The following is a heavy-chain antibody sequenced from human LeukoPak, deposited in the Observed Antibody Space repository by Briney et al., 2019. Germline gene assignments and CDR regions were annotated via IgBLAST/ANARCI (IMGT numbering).Heavy chain of an antibody. V-gene: IGHV4-34*01. D-gene: IGHD6-25*01. CDR1: GGSFSASY. J-gene: IGHJ5*01. CDR3: TRQSLLSRLFDP. CDR2: INDRGST. Sequence: SETLSLTCAVYGGSFSASYWAWIRQSPGRGLEWIGEINDRGSTNYNPSLKSRVTIFVDTSKNQFSLRLSSLTAADAAVYYCTRQSLLSRLFDPWGQGTLVTVSS.